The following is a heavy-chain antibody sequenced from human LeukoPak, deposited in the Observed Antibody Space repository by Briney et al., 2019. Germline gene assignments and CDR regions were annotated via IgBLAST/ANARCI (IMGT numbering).Heavy chain of an antibody. V-gene: IGHV1-69*05. CDR1: GGTFSSYA. CDR2: IIPICGTA. D-gene: IGHD1-1*01. CDR3: ARGKTRRGTGYYYYMDV. Sequence: SVKLSCKASGGTFSSYAISWVRQAPGQGLEWMGGIIPICGTANYAQKFQGRVKITTDETTTTTYMDLSSLRSEDTAVAYCARGKTRRGTGYYYYMDVWGKGTTVTVSS. J-gene: IGHJ6*03.